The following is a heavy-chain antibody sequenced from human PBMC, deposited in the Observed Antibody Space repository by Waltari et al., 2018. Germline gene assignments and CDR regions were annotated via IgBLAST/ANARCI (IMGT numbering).Heavy chain of an antibody. CDR1: GGSISSYY. J-gene: IGHJ6*03. Sequence: QVQLQESGPGLVKPSETLSLTCPVSGGSISSYYWIWIRQPPGKGLEWIGYIYYSGSNNYNPTLKSRVTISVDTYKNQFSLKLSSVTDADTAVYYCARRAYWGGDGPLDDYYMDVWGKGTTVTVSS. V-gene: IGHV4-59*01. CDR2: IYYSGSN. CDR3: ARRAYWGGDGPLDDYYMDV. D-gene: IGHD2-21*01.